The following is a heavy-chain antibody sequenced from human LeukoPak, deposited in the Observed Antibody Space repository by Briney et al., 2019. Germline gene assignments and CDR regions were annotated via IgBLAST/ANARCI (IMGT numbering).Heavy chain of an antibody. Sequence: GSLTRSCAASGFTFSDYYRSWIRQAPGKGLEWVSFISSSSNCTMSADSVKGRFTISRDNAKKSLYLQMNSLRAEDTAVYYCARRSRVIDYWGQGALVTVSS. D-gene: IGHD2-15*01. V-gene: IGHV3-11*03. CDR1: GFTFSDYY. CDR3: ARRSRVIDY. J-gene: IGHJ4*02. CDR2: ISSSSNCT.